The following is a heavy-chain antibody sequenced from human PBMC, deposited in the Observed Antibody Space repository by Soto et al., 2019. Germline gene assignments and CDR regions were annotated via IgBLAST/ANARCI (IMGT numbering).Heavy chain of an antibody. CDR2: IYYSGST. CDR1: GGSISSGDYY. D-gene: IGHD1-26*01. Sequence: SETLSLTCTVSGGSISSGDYYWSWIRQPPGKGLEWIGCIYYSGSTYYNPSLKSRVTISVDTSKNQFSLKLSSVTAADTAVYYCATPYSGSYYLDYWGQGTLVTVSS. J-gene: IGHJ4*02. V-gene: IGHV4-39*01. CDR3: ATPYSGSYYLDY.